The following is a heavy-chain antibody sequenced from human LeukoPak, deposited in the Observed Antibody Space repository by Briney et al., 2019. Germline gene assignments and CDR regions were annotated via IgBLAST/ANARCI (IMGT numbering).Heavy chain of an antibody. J-gene: IGHJ5*02. V-gene: IGHV1-2*02. CDR2: INPNSGGT. D-gene: IGHD2-15*01. CDR1: GYTFTDYY. Sequence: ASVKVSCKASGYTFTDYYMHWVRQAPGQGLEWMGWINPNSGGTNYAQKFQGRVTMTRDTSISTAHMELSRLRSDDTAVYYCARDPRDIVVVVGLWWFDPWGQGTLVTVSS. CDR3: ARDPRDIVVVVGLWWFDP.